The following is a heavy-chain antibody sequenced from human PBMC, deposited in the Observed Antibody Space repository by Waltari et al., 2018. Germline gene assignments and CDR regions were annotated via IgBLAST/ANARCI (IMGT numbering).Heavy chain of an antibody. CDR3: AREGSFGYYRP. D-gene: IGHD3-22*01. CDR2: LSSSGSTI. J-gene: IGHJ4*02. Sequence: QVQLVESGGGLVKPGGSLRLSCAASGFTFRDYYMSWFRQAPGKGLEWVSFLSSSGSTIYYADSVKGRFTISRDNAKNSLFLQMNSLRAEDTAVYYCAREGSFGYYRPWGQGTLVTVSS. CDR1: GFTFRDYY. V-gene: IGHV3-11*04.